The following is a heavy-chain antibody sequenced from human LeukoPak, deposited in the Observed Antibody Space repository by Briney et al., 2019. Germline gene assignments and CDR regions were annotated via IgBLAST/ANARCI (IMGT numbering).Heavy chain of an antibody. CDR3: ARGVMITFGGVITPSDY. Sequence: PGGSLRLSCAASGFTFSSYSMNWVRQAPGKGLEWVSSISSSSSYIYYADSVKGRFTISRDNAKNSLYLQMNSLRAEDTAVYYCARGVMITFGGVITPSDYWGQGTLVTVSS. D-gene: IGHD3-16*02. CDR1: GFTFSSYS. V-gene: IGHV3-21*01. J-gene: IGHJ4*02. CDR2: ISSSSSYI.